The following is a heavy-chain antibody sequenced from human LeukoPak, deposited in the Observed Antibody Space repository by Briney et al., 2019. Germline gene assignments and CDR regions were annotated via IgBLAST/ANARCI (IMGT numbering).Heavy chain of an antibody. CDR2: IKSNTDGGTT. D-gene: IGHD2-15*01. Sequence: GGSLRLSCAASGFTFSRCAMSWVRQAPGKGLEWVGRIKSNTDGGTTDYAAPVKGRVTISRDESKNTVYLQMNSLKTEDTAVYYCTALAAWGQGTLVTVSS. CDR3: TALAA. J-gene: IGHJ4*02. CDR1: GFTFSRCA. V-gene: IGHV3-15*01.